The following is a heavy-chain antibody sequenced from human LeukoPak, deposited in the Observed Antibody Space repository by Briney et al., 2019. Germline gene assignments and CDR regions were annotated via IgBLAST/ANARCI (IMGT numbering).Heavy chain of an antibody. V-gene: IGHV3-11*01. D-gene: IGHD6-13*01. CDR3: ASKRLYSSSWN. CDR1: GFTFSDYY. Sequence: KPGGSLRLSCAASGFTFSDYYMSWIRQAPGRGLEWVSYISSSGSTIYYADSVKGRFTISRDNAKNSLYLQMNSLRAEDTAVYYCASKRLYSSSWNWGQGTLVTVSS. J-gene: IGHJ4*02. CDR2: ISSSGSTI.